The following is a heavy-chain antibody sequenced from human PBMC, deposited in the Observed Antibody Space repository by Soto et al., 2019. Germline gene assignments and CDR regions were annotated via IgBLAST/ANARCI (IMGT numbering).Heavy chain of an antibody. D-gene: IGHD3-16*01. V-gene: IGHV3-73*01. CDR3: TKQYLSWGAFDY. J-gene: IGHJ4*02. CDR1: GFTFSDST. Sequence: EVQLVESGGGLVQPGGSRKLSCAASGFTFSDSTIHWVRQAPGKGLEWVGRIRGKTNTYATSYAASVNGRFTISRDDSKNTAYLQMNSLNTEDTAVYYCTKQYLSWGAFDYWGQGSLVAVSS. CDR2: IRGKTNTYAT.